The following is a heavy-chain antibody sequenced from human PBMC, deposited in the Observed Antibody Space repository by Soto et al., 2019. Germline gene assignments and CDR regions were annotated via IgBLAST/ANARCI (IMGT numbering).Heavy chain of an antibody. CDR1: GGFISSYY. CDR2: IYYSGST. CDR3: AQRLRDYGLGRERANYFDP. V-gene: IGHV4-59*08. Sequence: SETLSLTCTVSGGFISSYYWSWIRQPPGKGLEWIGYIYYSGSTNYNPSLKSRVTISVDTSKNQFSLKLSSVTAADTATYYCAQRLRDYGLGRERANYFDPWGQGTLVTVSS. J-gene: IGHJ5*02. D-gene: IGHD3-10*01.